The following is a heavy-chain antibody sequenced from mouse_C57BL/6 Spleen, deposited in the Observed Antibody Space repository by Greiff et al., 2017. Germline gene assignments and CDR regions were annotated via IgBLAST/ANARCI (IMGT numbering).Heavy chain of an antibody. CDR3: ARDSSGSPFAY. J-gene: IGHJ3*01. Sequence: QVQLQQSGAELVRPGASVKLSCKASGYTFTDYYINWVKQRPGQGLEWIARIYPGSGNTYYNEKFKGKATLTAEKSSSTAYMQLSSLTSEDSAVYFCARDSSGSPFAYWGQGTLVTVSA. D-gene: IGHD3-2*02. CDR2: IYPGSGNT. CDR1: GYTFTDYY. V-gene: IGHV1-76*01.